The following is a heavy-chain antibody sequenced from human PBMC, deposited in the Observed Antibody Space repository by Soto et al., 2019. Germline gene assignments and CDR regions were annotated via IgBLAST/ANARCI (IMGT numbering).Heavy chain of an antibody. Sequence: EVQLVESGGGLVQPGGSLRLSCAASEFPLSGRSVHWVRQAPGKGLVWVSGIDKVGTDSTYADSVKGRLTSSRDNAKKTAYLQMNSLRVEATAVYYCARGWFGPDVWGKGTTVTVSS. CDR3: ARGWFGPDV. CDR2: IDKVGTDS. J-gene: IGHJ6*03. V-gene: IGHV3-74*01. D-gene: IGHD3-10*01. CDR1: EFPLSGRS.